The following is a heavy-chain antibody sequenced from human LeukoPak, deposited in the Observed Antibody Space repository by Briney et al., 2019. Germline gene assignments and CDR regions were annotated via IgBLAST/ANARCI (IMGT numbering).Heavy chain of an antibody. Sequence: SEALSLTCAVYGGSFSGYYWSWIRQPPGKGLEWIGEINHSGSTNYNPSLKSRVTISVDTSKNQFSLKLSSVTAADTAVYYCGSSWSRSKEADIWGQGTMATVSS. CDR3: GSSWSRSKEADI. V-gene: IGHV4-34*01. CDR1: GGSFSGYY. D-gene: IGHD6-13*01. CDR2: INHSGST. J-gene: IGHJ3*02.